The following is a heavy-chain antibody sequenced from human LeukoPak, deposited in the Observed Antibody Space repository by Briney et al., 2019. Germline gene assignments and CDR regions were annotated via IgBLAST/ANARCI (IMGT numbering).Heavy chain of an antibody. D-gene: IGHD3-10*01. Sequence: GGSLRLSCAASGFTFSSYGMHWVRQAPGKGLEWVAFIRYGGSNKYYADSVKGRFTISRDNSKNTLYLQMNSLRAEDTAVYYCAKDLPPVLLWFGELFSPGVLDYWGRGTLVTVSS. J-gene: IGHJ4*02. CDR2: IRYGGSNK. CDR3: AKDLPPVLLWFGELFSPGVLDY. CDR1: GFTFSSYG. V-gene: IGHV3-30*02.